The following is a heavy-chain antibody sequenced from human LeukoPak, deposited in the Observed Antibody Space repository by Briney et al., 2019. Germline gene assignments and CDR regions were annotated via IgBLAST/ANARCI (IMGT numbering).Heavy chain of an antibody. CDR2: ISWNSGSI. Sequence: PGGSLRLSCAASGFTFDDYAMHWVRQAPGKGLEWVSGISWNSGSIGYADSVKGRFTISRDNAKNSLYLQMNSLRAEDTALYYCAKDSHGDYGRLEENYFDYWGQGTLVTVSS. CDR1: GFTFDDYA. D-gene: IGHD4-17*01. CDR3: AKDSHGDYGRLEENYFDY. V-gene: IGHV3-9*01. J-gene: IGHJ4*02.